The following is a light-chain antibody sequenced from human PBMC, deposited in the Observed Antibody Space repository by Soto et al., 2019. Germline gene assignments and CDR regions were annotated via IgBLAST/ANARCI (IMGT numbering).Light chain of an antibody. CDR3: QVWDSSSDHVI. Sequence: SYELTQPPSVSVAPGKTASITCGGNVIGSISVHWYQQKPGQAPVLVVFDDSDRPSGIPERISGSNSRNTATLTISRVEAGDEADYYCQVWDSSSDHVIFGGGTKLTVL. J-gene: IGLJ2*01. CDR1: VIGSIS. V-gene: IGLV3-21*03. CDR2: DDS.